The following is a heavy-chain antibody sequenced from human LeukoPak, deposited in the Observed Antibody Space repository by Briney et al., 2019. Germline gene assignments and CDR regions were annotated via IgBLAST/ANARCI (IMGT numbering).Heavy chain of an antibody. V-gene: IGHV3-74*01. CDR2: INSDGSST. J-gene: IGHJ4*02. CDR3: ARAQFYGVFDY. CDR1: GFTFSSYW. Sequence: GGSLRLSCAASGFTFSSYWMHRVRQAPGKGLVWVSRINSDGSSTSYADSVKGRFTISRDNAKNTLYLQMNSLRAEDTAVYYCARAQFYGVFDYWGQGTLVTVSS. D-gene: IGHD2-8*01.